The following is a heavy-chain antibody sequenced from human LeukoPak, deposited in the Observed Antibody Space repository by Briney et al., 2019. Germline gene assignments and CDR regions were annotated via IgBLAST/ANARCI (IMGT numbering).Heavy chain of an antibody. CDR2: IWIGEGHDGGNT. J-gene: IGHJ3*02. CDR3: ARAKPNWANLPDAFDI. Sequence: PSETLSLTCEVSGTSLINSYYNWIRQAPGKGLEWIGEIWIGEGHDGGNTNYNPSLKSRVSTSVDTSKNQLSLKLSSVTAADTAMYYCARAKPNWANLPDAFDIWAQGTLVTVSS. D-gene: IGHD7-27*01. CDR1: GTSLINSY. V-gene: IGHV4-34*01.